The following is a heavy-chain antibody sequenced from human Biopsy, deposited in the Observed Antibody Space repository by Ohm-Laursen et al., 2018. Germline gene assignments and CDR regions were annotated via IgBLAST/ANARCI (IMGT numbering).Heavy chain of an antibody. D-gene: IGHD3-16*01. J-gene: IGHJ4*02. V-gene: IGHV4-31*03. CDR2: IHYSGHT. CDR3: TRAGGGKIYGL. CDR1: GVSINTGGYY. Sequence: TLSLTCTVSGVSINTGGYYWTWIRQPPGTGLACIGHIHYSGHTLYNPPLKSRLTISVDTSRHPFSLKLTSVTAADTALYYCTRAGGGKIYGLWGQGTLVTVSS.